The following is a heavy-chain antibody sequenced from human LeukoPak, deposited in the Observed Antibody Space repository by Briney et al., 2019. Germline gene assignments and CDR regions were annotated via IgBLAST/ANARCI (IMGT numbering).Heavy chain of an antibody. Sequence: SVKVSCKASGGTFSSYAISWVRQTPGQGLEWMGGIIPIFGTANYAQKFQGRVTITADESTSTAYMELSSLRSEDTAVYYCARDPSVGCSSDLRAFDIWGQGTMVTVSS. CDR3: ARDPSVGCSSDLRAFDI. CDR2: IIPIFGTA. D-gene: IGHD6-19*01. J-gene: IGHJ3*02. V-gene: IGHV1-69*01. CDR1: GGTFSSYA.